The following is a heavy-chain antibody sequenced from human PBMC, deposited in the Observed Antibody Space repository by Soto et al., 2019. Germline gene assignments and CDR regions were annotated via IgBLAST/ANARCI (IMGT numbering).Heavy chain of an antibody. Sequence: ASVKVSCKASAYTFTCYYMHWVRQAPGQGLEWMGWINPNSGGTNYAQKFQGRVNMTRDTYISTAYMELSRLRSDDTDVYYCARGCSGSYSNFDYWGQGTLVTVSS. CDR3: ARGCSGSYSNFDY. D-gene: IGHD1-26*01. CDR2: INPNSGGT. J-gene: IGHJ4*02. CDR1: AYTFTCYY. V-gene: IGHV1-2*02.